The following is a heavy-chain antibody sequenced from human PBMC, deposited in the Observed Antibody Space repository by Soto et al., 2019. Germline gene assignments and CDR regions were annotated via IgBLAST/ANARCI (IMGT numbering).Heavy chain of an antibody. D-gene: IGHD6-13*01. CDR2: IYHSGST. V-gene: IGHV4-4*02. CDR1: GGSISSSNW. CDR3: ARGIAAAGTRGYNWFDP. J-gene: IGHJ5*02. Sequence: QVQLQESGPGLVKPSGTLSLTCAVSGGSISSSNWWSWVRQPPGKGLEWIGEIYHSGSTNYNPSLKSRVTISVDKTKNQFFLKLSTVTAADTAVYYCARGIAAAGTRGYNWFDPWGQGTLVTVSS.